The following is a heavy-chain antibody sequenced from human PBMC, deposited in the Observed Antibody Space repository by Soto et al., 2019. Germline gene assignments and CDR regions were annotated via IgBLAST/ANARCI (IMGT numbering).Heavy chain of an antibody. CDR3: ARGDGYDAFDI. Sequence: GGSLRLSCAASGFTFSSYGMHWVRQAPGKGLEWVAVIWYDGSNKYYADTVKGRFTISRDNSKNTLYLQMNSLRAEDTGVYYCARGDGYDAFDIWGQGTMVTVSS. CDR2: IWYDGSNK. J-gene: IGHJ3*02. D-gene: IGHD5-12*01. CDR1: GFTFSSYG. V-gene: IGHV3-33*01.